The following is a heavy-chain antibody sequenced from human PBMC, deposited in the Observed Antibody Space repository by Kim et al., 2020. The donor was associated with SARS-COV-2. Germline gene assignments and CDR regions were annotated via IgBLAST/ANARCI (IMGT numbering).Heavy chain of an antibody. CDR1: GFTFNDYA. Sequence: ASVKVSCKASGFTFNDYAMYWVRKAPGQRLEWMGWINAGNGNTRYSQKFQGRGTITWDTSASTAYMDLTSLRFEDTAVYYCARERFGGYFDYWGQGTLVT. V-gene: IGHV1-3*01. J-gene: IGHJ4*02. D-gene: IGHD3-10*01. CDR2: INAGNGNT. CDR3: ARERFGGYFDY.